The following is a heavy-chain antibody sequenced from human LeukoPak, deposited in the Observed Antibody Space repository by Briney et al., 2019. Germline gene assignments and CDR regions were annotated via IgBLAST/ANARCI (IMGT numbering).Heavy chain of an antibody. Sequence: SETLSLTCTVSGGSISSSSYYWGWIRQPPGKGLEWIGSIYYSGSTYYNPSLKSRVTISVDTSKNQFSLKLSSVTAADTAVYYCARDDYGDFTFDYWGQGTLVTVSS. CDR3: ARDDYGDFTFDY. CDR1: GGSISSSSYY. V-gene: IGHV4-39*07. CDR2: IYYSGST. D-gene: IGHD4-17*01. J-gene: IGHJ4*02.